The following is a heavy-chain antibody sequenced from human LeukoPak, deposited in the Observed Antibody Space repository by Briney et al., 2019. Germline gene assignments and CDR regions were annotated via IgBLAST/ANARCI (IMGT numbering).Heavy chain of an antibody. CDR1: GFTFSSFS. V-gene: IGHV3-21*01. Sequence: RGSLRLSCTASGFTFSSFSINWVRQAPGKGLEWVSSISSSSSFIYYADSMKGRFTISRDNAKNSLYLQMNSLRAEDTAVYYCAELGITMIGGVWGKGTTVTISS. J-gene: IGHJ6*04. CDR3: AELGITMIGGV. D-gene: IGHD3-10*02. CDR2: ISSSSSFI.